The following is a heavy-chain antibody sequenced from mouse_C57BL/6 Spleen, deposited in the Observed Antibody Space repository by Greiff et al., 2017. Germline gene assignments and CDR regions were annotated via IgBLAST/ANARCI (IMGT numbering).Heavy chain of an antibody. D-gene: IGHD1-1*01. CDR2: INPNNGGT. CDR1: GYTFTDYN. CDR3: AREEPTVVATGYFDV. J-gene: IGHJ1*03. V-gene: IGHV1-22*01. Sequence: EVQLQESGPELVKPGASVKMSCKASGYTFTDYNMHWVKQSHGKSLEWIGYINPNNGGTSYNQKFKGKATLTVNKSSSTAYMELRSLTSEDSAVYHCAREEPTVVATGYFDVWGTGTTVTVSS.